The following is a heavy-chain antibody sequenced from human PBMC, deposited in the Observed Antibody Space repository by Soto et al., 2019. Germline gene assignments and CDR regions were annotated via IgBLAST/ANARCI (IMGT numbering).Heavy chain of an antibody. J-gene: IGHJ5*02. CDR3: ARGAALDRFHYCISPSRYELDP. V-gene: IGHV4-61*01. Sequence: SETPSLTCTVSGGSVSSGSYYWSWIRQAPGKGLEWIGYIYYSASTNYNPSLKSRVTISVATTKNQFSLNPSSVTATDTAVYYCARGAALDRFHYCISPSRYELDPWGQGPLVTGSS. CDR1: GGSVSSGSYY. D-gene: IGHD2-2*01. CDR2: IYYSAST.